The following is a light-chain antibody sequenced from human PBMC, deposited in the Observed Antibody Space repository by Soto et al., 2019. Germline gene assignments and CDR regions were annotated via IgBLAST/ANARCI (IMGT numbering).Light chain of an antibody. J-gene: IGKJ1*01. CDR3: QQSYTTWT. Sequence: DIQMTQSPSSLSASVGDRVTITCRASQSISNYLNWYQQTPGKAPRLLIYAASSLQAGVQSRFRGSGYGTDFTLTISSLQPEDFAVYYCQQSYTTWTFGQGPKV. V-gene: IGKV1-39*01. CDR2: AAS. CDR1: QSISNY.